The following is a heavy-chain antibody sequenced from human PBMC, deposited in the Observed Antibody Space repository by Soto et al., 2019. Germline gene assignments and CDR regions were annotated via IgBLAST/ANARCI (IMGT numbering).Heavy chain of an antibody. Sequence: PSETLSLTCTVSGGSISSSSYYWGWIRQPPGKGLEWIGSIYYSGSTYYNPSLKSRVTISVGTSKNQFSLKLSSVTAADTAVYYCARLGMTTVTTYFDYWGQGTLVTVSS. CDR1: GGSISSSSYY. D-gene: IGHD4-17*01. J-gene: IGHJ4*02. V-gene: IGHV4-39*01. CDR2: IYYSGST. CDR3: ARLGMTTVTTYFDY.